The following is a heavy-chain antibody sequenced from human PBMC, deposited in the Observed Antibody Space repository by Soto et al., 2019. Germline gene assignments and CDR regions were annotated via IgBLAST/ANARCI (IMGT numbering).Heavy chain of an antibody. CDR2: ISGSGGST. CDR1: GFTFSSYA. D-gene: IGHD3-10*01. Sequence: EVHLLESGGGLVQPGGSLRLSCAASGFTFSSYAMSWVRQAPGKGLEWISVISGSGGSTYYADSVKGRFTMSRDNSKNTLYLQMSSLRGEDTAVYYCAKDSDPGSGSYVVAFDYWGQGTLVTVSS. CDR3: AKDSDPGSGSYVVAFDY. V-gene: IGHV3-23*01. J-gene: IGHJ4*02.